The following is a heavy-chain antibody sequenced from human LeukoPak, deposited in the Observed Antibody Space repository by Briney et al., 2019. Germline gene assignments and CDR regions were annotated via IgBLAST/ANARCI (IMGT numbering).Heavy chain of an antibody. J-gene: IGHJ4*02. V-gene: IGHV3-23*01. CDR1: GFTFSIYA. Sequence: PGGSLRLSCAASGFTFSIYAMSWVRQAPGKGREWVSAISGSGGSTYYADSVKGRFTISRDNSKNTLYLQMNSLRAEDTAVYYCAKALLRGGFWFDYWGQGTLVTVSS. D-gene: IGHD2-15*01. CDR3: AKALLRGGFWFDY. CDR2: ISGSGGST.